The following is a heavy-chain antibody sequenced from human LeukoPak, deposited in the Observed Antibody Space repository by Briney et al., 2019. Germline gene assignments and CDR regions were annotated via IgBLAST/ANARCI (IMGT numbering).Heavy chain of an antibody. CDR3: ARLASSGWSHCVY. J-gene: IGHJ4*02. V-gene: IGHV4-59*08. Sequence: SETLSLTCTVSGGSISGYYWSWIRQPPGKGPEWIGYIYYSGSTNYNPSLKSRVTISVVTSKNQFSLKMNSVTAADTAVYYCARLASSGWSHCVYWGQGTLVTVSS. CDR2: IYYSGST. D-gene: IGHD6-19*01. CDR1: GGSISGYY.